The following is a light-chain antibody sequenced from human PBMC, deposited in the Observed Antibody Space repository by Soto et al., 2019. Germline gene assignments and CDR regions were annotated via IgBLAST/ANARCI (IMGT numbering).Light chain of an antibody. CDR2: EVS. CDR1: SSDVGSYNR. V-gene: IGLV2-18*01. J-gene: IGLJ3*02. Sequence: QSALTQPPSVSGSPGQSVTISCTGTSSDVGSYNRVSWYQQPPGTAPKLMIYEVSNWPSGVPDRFSGSKSGNTASLTISGLQAEDEADYYCSLYTSSSTWVFGGGTKLTV. CDR3: SLYTSSSTWV.